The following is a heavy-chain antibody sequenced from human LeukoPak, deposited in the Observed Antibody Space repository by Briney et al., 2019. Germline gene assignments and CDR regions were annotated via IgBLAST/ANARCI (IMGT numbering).Heavy chain of an antibody. CDR3: ARSDGTLDYVWGSSRVKKNWFDT. CDR1: GYTFSNYY. Sequence: ASVNVSCKASGYTFSNYYMQWVRQAPGQGLEWMGWINPHTGDTNYEQQFQGRVTMTRDTSISTAYMELTSLRYDDTAVYYCARSDGTLDYVWGSSRVKKNWFDTWGQGTLVAVSS. V-gene: IGHV1-2*02. CDR2: INPHTGDT. J-gene: IGHJ5*02. D-gene: IGHD3-16*02.